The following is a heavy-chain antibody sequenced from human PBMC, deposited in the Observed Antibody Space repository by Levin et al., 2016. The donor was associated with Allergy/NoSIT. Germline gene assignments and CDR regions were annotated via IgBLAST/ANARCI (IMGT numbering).Heavy chain of an antibody. D-gene: IGHD3-22*01. Sequence: GESLKISCAVSGLTLSSHGMHWVRQAPGKGLEWVATLSNIASNKYFADSVKGRFTISRDNAKNTVSLQMNNLRAEDAAVYYCARASYYYDSADDAFDFWGQGTMVTVSS. J-gene: IGHJ3*01. V-gene: IGHV3-30*03. CDR2: LSNIASNK. CDR3: ARASYYYDSADDAFDF. CDR1: GLTLSSHG.